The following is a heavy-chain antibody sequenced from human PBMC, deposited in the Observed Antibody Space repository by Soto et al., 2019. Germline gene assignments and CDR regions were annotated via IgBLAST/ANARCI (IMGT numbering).Heavy chain of an antibody. V-gene: IGHV1-69*13. J-gene: IGHJ4*02. Sequence: ASVKVSCKASGGTFSSYAISWVRQAPGQGLEWMGGIIPIFGTANYAQKFQGRVTITADESTSTAYMELSSLRSEDTAVYYCARTYYYDSSGYLKALDYWGQGTLVTVSS. CDR3: ARTYYYDSSGYLKALDY. CDR1: GGTFSSYA. CDR2: IIPIFGTA. D-gene: IGHD3-22*01.